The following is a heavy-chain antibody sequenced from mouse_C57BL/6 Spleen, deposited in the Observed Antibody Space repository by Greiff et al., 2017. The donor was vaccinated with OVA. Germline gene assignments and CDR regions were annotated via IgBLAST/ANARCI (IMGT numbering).Heavy chain of an antibody. CDR1: GYTFTSYW. V-gene: IGHV1-52*01. Sequence: QVQLQQPGAELVRPGSSVKLSCKASGYTFTSYWMHWVKQRPIQGLEWIGNIDPSDSETHYNQKFKDKATLTVDKSSSTAYMQLSSLTSEDSGVYYCARDDYDAMDYWGQGTSVTVSS. CDR2: IDPSDSET. J-gene: IGHJ4*01. CDR3: ARDDYDAMDY.